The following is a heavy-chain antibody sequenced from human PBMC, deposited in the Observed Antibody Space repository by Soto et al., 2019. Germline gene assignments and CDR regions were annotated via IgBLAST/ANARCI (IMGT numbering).Heavy chain of an antibody. J-gene: IGHJ5*02. Sequence: SETLSLTCSVSGDSMTSSSYYWGWIRQPPGKGLEWIGSIYYSERTSYNSGSTYYSPSLKSRVTISGDTAKSQFSLKLSSVTAADTVVYYCARHTRNKFDPWGQGTLVTVSS. CDR2: IYYSERTSYNSGST. CDR3: ARHTRNKFDP. V-gene: IGHV4-39*01. CDR1: GDSMTSSSYY.